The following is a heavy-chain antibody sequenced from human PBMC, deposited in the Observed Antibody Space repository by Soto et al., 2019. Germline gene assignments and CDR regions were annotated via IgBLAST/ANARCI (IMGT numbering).Heavy chain of an antibody. CDR3: AKGGVLWFGESQSWFDP. V-gene: IGHV3-23*01. D-gene: IGHD3-10*01. J-gene: IGHJ5*02. CDR2: ISGSGGST. Sequence: GGSLRLSCAASGFTFSSYAMSWVRQAPGKGLEWVSAISGSGGSTYYADSVKGRFTISRDNSKNTLYLQMNSLRAEDTAVYYCAKGGVLWFGESQSWFDPWGQGTLVTVSS. CDR1: GFTFSSYA.